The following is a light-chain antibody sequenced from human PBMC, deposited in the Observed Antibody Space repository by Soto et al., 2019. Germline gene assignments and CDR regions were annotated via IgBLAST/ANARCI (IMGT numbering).Light chain of an antibody. J-gene: IGKJ4*01. Sequence: DIVMTQSPLSLPVTPGEPASISCRSSQSLLHSNGYNFLDWYLQKPGQSPQLLIYLGSSRSSGVPDRFSGSGSGTDFTLTISRLEPEDFAVYYCQQFSSYPLTFGGGTKVDIK. V-gene: IGKV2-28*01. CDR1: QSLLHSNGYNF. CDR3: QQFSSYPLT. CDR2: LGS.